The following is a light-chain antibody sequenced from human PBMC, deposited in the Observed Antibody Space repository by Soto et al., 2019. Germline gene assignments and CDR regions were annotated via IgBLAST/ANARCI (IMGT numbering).Light chain of an antibody. CDR3: QQYGDSPT. Sequence: EIVLTQSPGTLSLSPGERATLSCRASQSISSNYVAWYQQKPGQAPRLLIYDASSRATGIPNRFSGSESGTDFTLTISLLEPEDFAVFYCQQYGDSPTLGQGTKVDIK. CDR1: QSISSNY. J-gene: IGKJ1*01. CDR2: DAS. V-gene: IGKV3-20*01.